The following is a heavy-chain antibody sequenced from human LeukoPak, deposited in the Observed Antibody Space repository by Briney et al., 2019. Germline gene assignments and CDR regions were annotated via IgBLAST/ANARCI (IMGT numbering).Heavy chain of an antibody. CDR1: GFTFSYYD. J-gene: IGHJ4*02. V-gene: IGHV3-21*01. D-gene: IGHD3-16*01. CDR2: ISYLSSHV. Sequence: GGSLRLSCSASGFTFSYYDMNWVRQAPGKGLEWVSSISYLSSHVYYGDSVKGRFSISRYNAKNSLYLQMNSLGAEDTAIYYCGRAFPPLRTSSAGDLWGQGILVTVSS. CDR3: GRAFPPLRTSSAGDL.